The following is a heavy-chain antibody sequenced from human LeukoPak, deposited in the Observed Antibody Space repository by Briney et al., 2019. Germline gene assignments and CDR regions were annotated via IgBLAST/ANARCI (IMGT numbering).Heavy chain of an antibody. J-gene: IGHJ4*02. Sequence: GGSLRLSCEASGFTLSDYAMTWVRQAPGKGLEWVSAISGSGGSTYYADSVKGRFTISRDNSKNTLYLQMNSLRAEDTAVYYCAKVSGIAVARYFFDCWGQGTLVTVSS. CDR3: AKVSGIAVARYFFDC. V-gene: IGHV3-23*01. CDR2: ISGSGGST. CDR1: GFTLSDYA. D-gene: IGHD6-19*01.